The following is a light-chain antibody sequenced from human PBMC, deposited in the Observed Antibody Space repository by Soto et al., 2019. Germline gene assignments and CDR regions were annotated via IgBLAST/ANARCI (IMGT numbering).Light chain of an antibody. Sequence: EIVLTQSPGTLSLSPGERATLSCRASQSVSSIYLAWYQQKPGQAPRLLIYGASSRATGIPDRFSGSGSGTDFTLTIRRLEPEDFAVYYCPQYGRSPLTFGGGTKVEIK. CDR1: QSVSSIY. V-gene: IGKV3-20*01. J-gene: IGKJ4*01. CDR2: GAS. CDR3: PQYGRSPLT.